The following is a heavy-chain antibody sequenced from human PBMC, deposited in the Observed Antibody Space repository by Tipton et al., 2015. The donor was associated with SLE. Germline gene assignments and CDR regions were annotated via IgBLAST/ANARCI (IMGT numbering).Heavy chain of an antibody. V-gene: IGHV4-4*02. Sequence: TLSLTCAVSGGSIISSNWWSWVRQPPGKGLEWIGEIYHSGSTNYNPSLKSRVTISVDKSKNQFSLKLSSVTAADTAVYYCARGGALLLWFGESNWFDPWGQGTLVTVSS. CDR3: ARGGALLLWFGESNWFDP. D-gene: IGHD3-10*01. CDR1: GGSIISSNW. J-gene: IGHJ5*02. CDR2: IYHSGST.